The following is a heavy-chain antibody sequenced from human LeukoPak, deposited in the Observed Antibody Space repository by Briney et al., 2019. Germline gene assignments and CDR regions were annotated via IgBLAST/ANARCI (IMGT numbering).Heavy chain of an antibody. CDR3: ARARGIAVAGTRDAFDI. CDR2: IYHSGST. J-gene: IGHJ3*02. Sequence: SETLSLTCTVSGYSISSGYYWGWIRQPPGKGLEWIGSIYHSGSTYYNPSLKSRVTISVDTSKNQFSLKLSSVTAADTAVYYCARARGIAVAGTRDAFDIWGQGTMVTVSS. D-gene: IGHD6-19*01. V-gene: IGHV4-38-2*02. CDR1: GYSISSGYY.